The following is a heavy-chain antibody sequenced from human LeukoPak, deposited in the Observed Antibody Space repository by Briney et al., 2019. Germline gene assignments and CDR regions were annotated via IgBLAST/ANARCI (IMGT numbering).Heavy chain of an antibody. Sequence: SETLSLTCAVYDGSFSGYYWSWIRQTPGKGLEWIGEINHSGSTNYNPSLKSRVTISVDTSKNQFSLKLSSVTAADTAVYYCTRRRDYYGSGSYPFDSWGQGTLVTVSS. CDR2: INHSGST. D-gene: IGHD3-10*01. J-gene: IGHJ4*02. V-gene: IGHV4-34*01. CDR3: TRRRDYYGSGSYPFDS. CDR1: DGSFSGYY.